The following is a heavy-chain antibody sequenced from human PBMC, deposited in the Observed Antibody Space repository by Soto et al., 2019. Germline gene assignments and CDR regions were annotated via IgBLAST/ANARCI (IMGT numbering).Heavy chain of an antibody. CDR3: ARESSVDYYFYLDV. CDR1: GGSISSYY. CDR2: IYYSGST. Sequence: PSENLSLTCTVSGGSISSYYWSWIRQPPGKGLEWIGYIYYSGSTNYNPSLKSRVSISIDTSKNQFSLKLSSVTTADTAVYYCARESSVDYYFYLDVWGKRTTVTVSS. J-gene: IGHJ6*03. V-gene: IGHV4-59*01. D-gene: IGHD2-15*01.